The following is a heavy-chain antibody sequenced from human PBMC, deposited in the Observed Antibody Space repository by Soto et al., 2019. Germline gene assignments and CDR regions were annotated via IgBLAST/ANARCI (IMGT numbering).Heavy chain of an antibody. J-gene: IGHJ4*02. CDR3: ARGPLWFGEFRI. Sequence: PGGSLRLSCAASGFTFSSYAMHWVRQAPGKGLEWVAVISYDGSNKYYADSVKGRFTISRDNSKNTLYLQMSSLRAEDTAVYYCARGPLWFGEFRIWGQGTLVTVSS. CDR2: ISYDGSNK. V-gene: IGHV3-30-3*01. D-gene: IGHD3-10*01. CDR1: GFTFSSYA.